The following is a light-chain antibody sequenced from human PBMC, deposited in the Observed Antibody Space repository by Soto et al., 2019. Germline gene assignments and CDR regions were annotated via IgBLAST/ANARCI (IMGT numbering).Light chain of an antibody. J-gene: IGLJ1*01. CDR3: ATWDDSLNGAYV. Sequence: QSVLTQSPSVSGTPGQGVTISCSGGTSNIGTYTVNWYQQLPGTAPKVLIYANDQRPSGVPDRFSGSKSDTSASLAISALQSEDKADYYCATWDDSLNGAYVFGNGTKLTVL. CDR2: AND. V-gene: IGLV1-44*01. CDR1: TSNIGTYT.